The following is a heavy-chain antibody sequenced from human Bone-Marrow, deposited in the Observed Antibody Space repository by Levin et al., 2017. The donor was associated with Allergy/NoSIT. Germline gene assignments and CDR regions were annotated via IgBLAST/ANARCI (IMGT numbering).Heavy chain of an antibody. CDR2: INSDGRVT. CDR1: GFTFSEYV. J-gene: IGHJ5*01. V-gene: IGHV3-74*01. D-gene: IGHD3-3*01. CDR3: TRDLSWILFDY. Sequence: PGGSLRLSCAASGFTFSEYVMQWVRQVPGKGLVWVSRINSDGRVTSYADSVKGRFTISRDNAKNTLYLQMNSLRAEDTGVYFCTRDLSWILFDYWGHGSLVTVSS.